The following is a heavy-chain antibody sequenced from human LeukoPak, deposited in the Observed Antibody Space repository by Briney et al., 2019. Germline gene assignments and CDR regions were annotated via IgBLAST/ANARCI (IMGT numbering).Heavy chain of an antibody. CDR3: ARDRLTSGSYFFDY. CDR1: AFTFSDYS. J-gene: IGHJ4*02. CDR2: ISGRSSTI. V-gene: IGHV3-48*01. D-gene: IGHD1-26*01. Sequence: GGSLRLSCAASAFTFSDYSMNWVRQAPGKGLEWTSYISGRSSTIYYADSVRGRFTISRDNAKNSMYLQMNSLRAEDTAVYYCARDRLTSGSYFFDYWGQGTLVTVSS.